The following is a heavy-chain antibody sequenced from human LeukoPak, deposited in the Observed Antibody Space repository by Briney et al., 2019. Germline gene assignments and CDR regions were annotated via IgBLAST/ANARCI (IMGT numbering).Heavy chain of an antibody. J-gene: IGHJ4*02. Sequence: GGSLRLSCAASGFTFSNYGMHWVRQAPGKGLEWVAFIRYDGSNKYYADSVKGRFTISRDNSKNMLYLQMNSLRAEDTAVYYCAREAGMTAMPFDYWGQGTLVTVSS. CDR2: IRYDGSNK. D-gene: IGHD2-2*01. V-gene: IGHV3-30*02. CDR3: AREAGMTAMPFDY. CDR1: GFTFSNYG.